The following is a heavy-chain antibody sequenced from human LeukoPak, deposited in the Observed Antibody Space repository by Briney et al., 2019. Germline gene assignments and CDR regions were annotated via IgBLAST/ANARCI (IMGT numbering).Heavy chain of an antibody. CDR1: GFTFSRYA. Sequence: GGSLRLSCAASGFTFSRYAMHWVRQAPGKGLEWVAVISYDGSNKYYADSVKGRFTISRDNSKNTLYLQMNSLRAEDTAVYYCARGVRESRITMIVVVITVDYWGQGTLVTVSS. CDR2: ISYDGSNK. D-gene: IGHD3-22*01. V-gene: IGHV3-30*04. J-gene: IGHJ4*02. CDR3: ARGVRESRITMIVVVITVDY.